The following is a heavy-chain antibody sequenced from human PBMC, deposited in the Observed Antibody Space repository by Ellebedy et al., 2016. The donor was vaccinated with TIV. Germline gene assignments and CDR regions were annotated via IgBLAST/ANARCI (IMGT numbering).Heavy chain of an antibody. V-gene: IGHV1-46*01. D-gene: IGHD4-17*01. CDR2: INPSGGST. CDR3: ARGYGDYDY. J-gene: IGHJ4*02. Sequence: ASVKVSCXASGYTFTSYYIHWVRQAPGQGLEWMGIINPSGGSTTYAQKFQGRVTMTRDTSTRTVYMELSSLRSEDTAVYYCARGYGDYDYWGQGTQVTVSS. CDR1: GYTFTSYY.